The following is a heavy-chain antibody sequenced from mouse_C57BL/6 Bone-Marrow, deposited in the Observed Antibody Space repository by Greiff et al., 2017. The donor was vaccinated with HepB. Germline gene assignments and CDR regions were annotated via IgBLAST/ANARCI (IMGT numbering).Heavy chain of an antibody. D-gene: IGHD2-1*01. CDR2: IWTGGGT. CDR1: GFSLTSYA. Sequence: VMLVESGPGLVAPSQSLSITCTVSGFSLTSYAISWVRQPPGKGLEWLGVIWTGGGTNYNSALNSRLSISKDNSKSQVFLKMNSLQTDDTARYYCARKGGNPYYYAMDYWGQGTSVTVSS. CDR3: ARKGGNPYYYAMDY. J-gene: IGHJ4*01. V-gene: IGHV2-9-1*01.